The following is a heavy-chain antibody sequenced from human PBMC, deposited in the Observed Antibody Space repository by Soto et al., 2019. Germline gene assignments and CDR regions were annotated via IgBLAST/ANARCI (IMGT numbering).Heavy chain of an antibody. D-gene: IGHD3-3*01. J-gene: IGHJ6*02. CDR1: GGSISSGDYY. CDR3: ARTGGTSPVLRFLEWFPPGGMDV. Sequence: SETLSLTCTVSGGSISSGDYYWSWIRQPPGKGLEWIGYIYYSGSTYYNPSLKSRVTISVDTSKNQFSLKLSSVTAADTAVYYCARTGGTSPVLRFLEWFPPGGMDVWGQGTTVT. CDR2: IYYSGST. V-gene: IGHV4-30-4*01.